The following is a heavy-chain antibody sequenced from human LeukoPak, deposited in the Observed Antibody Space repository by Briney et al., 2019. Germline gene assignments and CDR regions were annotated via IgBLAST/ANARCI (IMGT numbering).Heavy chain of an antibody. J-gene: IGHJ5*02. CDR2: ISASNGNT. D-gene: IGHD2-15*01. CDR3: ARDLTLRTYCSGATCSTHYWFDP. CDR1: GYTFNSYG. Sequence: ASVKLSCKASGYTFNSYGISWVRQAPGQGLEWMGWISASNGNTSYTQKLQARVTMTTDTSTSTAYLVLRSLRSDDTAVLSRARDLTLRTYCSGATCSTHYWFDPWGQGTLVTVSS. V-gene: IGHV1-18*01.